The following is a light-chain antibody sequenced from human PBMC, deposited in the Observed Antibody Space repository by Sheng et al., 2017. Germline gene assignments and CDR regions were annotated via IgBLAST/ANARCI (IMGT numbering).Light chain of an antibody. CDR3: QQYNTYFPT. J-gene: IGKJ3*01. Sequence: EVVLTQSPDTLSLSPGERATLSCGASQSVGSSYLAWYQHKPGLAPRLLIYDASTRAPGIPDRFSGSGSGTEFTLTISSLQPDDFAIYFCQQYNTYFPTFG. CDR2: DAS. CDR1: QSVGSSY. V-gene: IGKV3D-20*01.